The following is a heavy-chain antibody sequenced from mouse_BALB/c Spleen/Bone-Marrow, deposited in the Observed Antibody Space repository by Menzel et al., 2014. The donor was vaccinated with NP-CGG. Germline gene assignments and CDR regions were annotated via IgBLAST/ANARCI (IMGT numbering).Heavy chain of an antibody. D-gene: IGHD2-1*01. V-gene: IGHV1S137*01. Sequence: VKLMESGAELVRPGISVKISCKGSGYTFTDYGIHWVRQSHAKSLEWIGVLITYYGDASYNPRFEGKATMTVDKSSSTAYMEIARLTSEDSAIYYCARWDGKYAMDYWGRGTSVTVSS. CDR3: ARWDGKYAMDY. CDR1: GYTFTDYG. J-gene: IGHJ4*01. CDR2: LITYYGDA.